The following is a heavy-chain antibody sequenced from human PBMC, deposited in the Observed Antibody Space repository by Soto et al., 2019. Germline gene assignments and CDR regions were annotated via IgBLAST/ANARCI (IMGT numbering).Heavy chain of an antibody. CDR2: IFHGGST. D-gene: IGHD2-2*01. CDR3: ARDRGVYCSSTSCYPAIDAFDI. CDR1: GGSISGYY. V-gene: IGHV4-59*01. Sequence: SETLSLTCTVSGGSISGYYWSWVQQPPGKGLEWIGYIFHGGSTKYNPSLRSRVTISVDTSKNQLSLKLSSVTAADTAVYYCARDRGVYCSSTSCYPAIDAFDIWGQGTMVTVSS. J-gene: IGHJ3*02.